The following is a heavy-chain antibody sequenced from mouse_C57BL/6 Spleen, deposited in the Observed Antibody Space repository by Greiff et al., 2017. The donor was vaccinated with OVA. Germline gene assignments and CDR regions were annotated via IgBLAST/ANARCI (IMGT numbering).Heavy chain of an antibody. J-gene: IGHJ2*01. V-gene: IGHV1-54*01. CDR2: INPGSGGT. D-gene: IGHD1-1*01. CDR3: ATTVVGGGAY. Sequence: QVQLKQSGAELVRPGTSVKVSCKASGYAFTNYLIEWVKQRPGQGLEWIGVINPGSGGTNYNEKFKGKATLTADKSSSTAYMQLSSLTSEDSAVYFCATTVVGGGAYWGQGTTLTVSS. CDR1: GYAFTNYL.